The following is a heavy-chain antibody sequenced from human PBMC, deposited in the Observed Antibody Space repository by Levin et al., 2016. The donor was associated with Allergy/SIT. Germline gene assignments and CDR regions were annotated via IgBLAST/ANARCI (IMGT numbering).Heavy chain of an antibody. J-gene: IGHJ3*02. CDR3: AREAHANQLLGNAFDI. Sequence: WIRQPPGKGLEWVAVISYDGSNKYYADSVKGRFTISRDNSKNTLYLQMNSLRAEDTAVYYCAREAHANQLLGNAFDIWGQGTMVTVSS. D-gene: IGHD2-2*01. CDR2: ISYDGSNK. V-gene: IGHV3-30-3*01.